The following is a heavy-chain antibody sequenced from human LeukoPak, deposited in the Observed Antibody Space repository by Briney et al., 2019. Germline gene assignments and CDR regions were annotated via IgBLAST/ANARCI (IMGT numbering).Heavy chain of an antibody. CDR3: PMLSSSSYYFDY. Sequence: ASVKVSCKASGYTFTGYYMHWVRQAPGQGLEWMGWINPNSGGTNYAQKFQGRVTMTRDTSISTAYMELSRLRSDDTAVYYCPMLSSSSYYFDYWGQGTLVTVSS. D-gene: IGHD6-13*01. CDR1: GYTFTGYY. J-gene: IGHJ4*02. CDR2: INPNSGGT. V-gene: IGHV1-2*02.